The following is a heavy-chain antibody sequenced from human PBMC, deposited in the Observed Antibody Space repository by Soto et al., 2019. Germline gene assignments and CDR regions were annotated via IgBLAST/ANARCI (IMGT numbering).Heavy chain of an antibody. V-gene: IGHV3-33*01. CDR3: ARDRGYSLGAFDY. Sequence: QVQLVESGGGVVQPGRSLRLSCAASGFTFSSYGMHWVRQAPGKGLEWVAVIWYDGSNKYYADSVKGRFTISRDNSKNTLYLHMNSLRAEDTAVYYCARDRGYSLGAFDYWGQGTLVTVSS. J-gene: IGHJ4*02. CDR2: IWYDGSNK. CDR1: GFTFSSYG. D-gene: IGHD5-18*01.